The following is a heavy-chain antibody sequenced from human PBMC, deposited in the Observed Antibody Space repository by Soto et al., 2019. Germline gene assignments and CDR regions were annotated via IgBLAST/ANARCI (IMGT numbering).Heavy chain of an antibody. V-gene: IGHV4-31*03. J-gene: IGHJ4*02. D-gene: IGHD3-22*01. CDR3: ATSTDSSGYCLDY. CDR1: GGSISSGGYY. Sequence: LTCTVSGGSISSGGYYWSWIRQHPGKGLEWIGYIYYSGSTYYNPSLKSRVTISVDTSKNQFSLKLSSVTAADTAVYYCATSTDSSGYCLDYWGQGTLVTVSS. CDR2: IYYSGST.